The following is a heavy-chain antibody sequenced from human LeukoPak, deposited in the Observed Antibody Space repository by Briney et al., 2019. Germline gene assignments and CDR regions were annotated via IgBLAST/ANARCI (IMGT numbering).Heavy chain of an antibody. D-gene: IGHD6-6*01. CDR3: AKEGPYSSSSEFDY. Sequence: GGSLRLSCAASGFTFSSYSMNWVRQAPGKGLEWVSSISTSSSYIYYADSVKGRFTISRDNSKNTLYLQMNSLRAEDTAVYYCAKEGPYSSSSEFDYWGQGTLVTVSS. CDR2: ISTSSSYI. CDR1: GFTFSSYS. V-gene: IGHV3-21*01. J-gene: IGHJ4*02.